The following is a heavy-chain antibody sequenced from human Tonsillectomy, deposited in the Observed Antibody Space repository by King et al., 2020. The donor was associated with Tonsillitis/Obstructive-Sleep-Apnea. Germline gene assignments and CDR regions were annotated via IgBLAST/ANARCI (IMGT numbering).Heavy chain of an antibody. CDR2: INYSGST. Sequence: VQLQQWGAGLLKPSVTLSLTCAVYVGSFSGYYWSWIRQPPGKGLEWIGEINYSGSTNSNPSLKSRVIISVDTSKNQFSLKLSSVTAADTAVFYCARGPDREGSGYYFDYWGQGTLVSVSS. D-gene: IGHD3-10*01. J-gene: IGHJ4*02. CDR1: VGSFSGYY. CDR3: ARGPDREGSGYYFDY. V-gene: IGHV4-34*01.